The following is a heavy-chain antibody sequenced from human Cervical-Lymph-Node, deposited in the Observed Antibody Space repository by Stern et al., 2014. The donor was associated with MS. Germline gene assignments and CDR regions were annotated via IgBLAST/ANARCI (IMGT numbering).Heavy chain of an antibody. Sequence: QVQLQESGPGLVEPSETLSLSCTVSGDSIRSDGFSWGWIRQSPGKGLEWIGSMYHSGSAFPNPSLHSRVTMSVETSKNQFSLKMNSVTAADTGAYFCARQRAPTYSTSWYFDNWGRGTLVTVSS. D-gene: IGHD2-2*01. CDR1: GDSIRSDGFS. CDR3: ARQRAPTYSTSWYFDN. CDR2: MYHSGSA. V-gene: IGHV4-39*01. J-gene: IGHJ4*02.